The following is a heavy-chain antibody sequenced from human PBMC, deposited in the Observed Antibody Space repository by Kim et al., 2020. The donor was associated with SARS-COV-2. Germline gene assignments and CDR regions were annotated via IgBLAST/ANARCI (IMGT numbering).Heavy chain of an antibody. V-gene: IGHV3-53*01. D-gene: IGHD2-21*01. J-gene: IGHJ6*01. Sequence: GGSLRLSCAASGFTVSGSYMSWVRQAPGKGLEWVSVIYSDSSTYYEDSVKGRVTISRDNSKNTLYLQMNRLRAEDTAVYYCARDRGDPACVGGMDVWGQGTTVTVSS. CDR3: ARDRGDPACVGGMDV. CDR1: GFTVSGSY. CDR2: IYSDSST.